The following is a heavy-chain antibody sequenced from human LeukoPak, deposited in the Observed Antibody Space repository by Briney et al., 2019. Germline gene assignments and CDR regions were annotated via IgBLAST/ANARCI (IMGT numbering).Heavy chain of an antibody. J-gene: IGHJ3*01. CDR2: TYYRSKWYN. V-gene: IGHV6-1*01. CDR3: ARGGQGDGYSADEAFDF. Sequence: SQTLSLTCAISGDNVSGNSTAYNWIRQSPSRGLEWLGRTYYRSKWYNDYAISVKSRITVNPDTSKNQLSLQLNSVTPEGTAVYYCARGGQGDGYSADEAFDFWGQGTMVTVSS. D-gene: IGHD5-24*01. CDR1: GDNVSGNSTA.